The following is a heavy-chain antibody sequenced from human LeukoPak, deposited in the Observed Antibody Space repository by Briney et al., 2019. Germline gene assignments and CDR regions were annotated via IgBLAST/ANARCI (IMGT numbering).Heavy chain of an antibody. Sequence: PGGSLRLSCAASGFTVSSNYMSWVRQAPGKGLEWVSRISGSGGSIYYADSVKGRFTISRDKSKNTLYLQMNSLRAEDTAVYYCAKGSGYDPLDYWGQGTLVTVSS. D-gene: IGHD5-12*01. CDR3: AKGSGYDPLDY. V-gene: IGHV3-23*01. CDR2: ISGSGGSI. CDR1: GFTVSSNY. J-gene: IGHJ4*02.